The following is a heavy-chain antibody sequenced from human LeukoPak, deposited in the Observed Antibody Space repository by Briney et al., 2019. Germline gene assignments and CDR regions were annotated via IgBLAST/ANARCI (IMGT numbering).Heavy chain of an antibody. CDR2: IYYSGST. D-gene: IGHD1-26*01. Sequence: PSETLSLTCTVSGGSISSSGYYCGWIRQPPGNGREWIASIYYSGSTYYNPSLKSRVTISVDTSKNQLSLKLSSLTAADTAVYYCARHEYSGSYYGLSWFDPWGQGTLVTVSS. CDR3: ARHEYSGSYYGLSWFDP. J-gene: IGHJ5*02. V-gene: IGHV4-39*01. CDR1: GGSISSSGYY.